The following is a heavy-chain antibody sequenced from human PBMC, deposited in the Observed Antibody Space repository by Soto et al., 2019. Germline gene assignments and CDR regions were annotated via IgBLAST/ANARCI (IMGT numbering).Heavy chain of an antibody. V-gene: IGHV1-69*08. CDR1: GGTFSSYT. CDR2: IIPILGIA. D-gene: IGHD2-2*01. Sequence: QVQLVQSGAEVKKPGSSVKVSCKASGGTFSSYTISWVRQAPGQGLEWMGRIIPILGIANYAQKFQGRVTITANKSTSQAYMELSSRRSEDTAVYYWGRDGGGVVVPAADWYFDLWGRGTLVTVSS. J-gene: IGHJ2*01. CDR3: GRDGGGVVVPAADWYFDL.